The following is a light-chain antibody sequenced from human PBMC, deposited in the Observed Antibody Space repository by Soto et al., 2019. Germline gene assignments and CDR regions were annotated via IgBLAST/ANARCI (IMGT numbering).Light chain of an antibody. CDR1: QSVRSTY. CDR3: QQRSNWLT. CDR2: GAS. V-gene: IGKV3D-20*02. J-gene: IGKJ4*01. Sequence: EIVMTQSPATLSVSPGERATLYFSASQSVRSTYLVWYQQKPGQAPRLLIYGASSRATGIPARFSGSGSGTDFTLTISSLEPEDFAVYYCQQRSNWLTFGGGTKVDIK.